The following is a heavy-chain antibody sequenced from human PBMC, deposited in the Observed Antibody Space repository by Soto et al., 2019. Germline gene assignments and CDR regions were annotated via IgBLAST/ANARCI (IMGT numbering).Heavy chain of an antibody. V-gene: IGHV1-18*01. D-gene: IGHD1-1*01. CDR1: GYGFTTYG. CDR3: ARGRYGDY. Sequence: QVHLVQSGAEVKKPGASVKVSCKGSGYGFTTYGSTWVRQAPGQGLEWMGWISAHNGNTNYAQKLQGRVTVTRDTSTSTAYMELRSLRSDDTAVYYCARGRYGDYWGQGALVTVFS. CDR2: ISAHNGNT. J-gene: IGHJ4*02.